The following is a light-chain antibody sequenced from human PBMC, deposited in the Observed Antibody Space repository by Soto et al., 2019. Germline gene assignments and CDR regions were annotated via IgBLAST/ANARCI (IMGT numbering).Light chain of an antibody. Sequence: IEMTQSTSSLSASVGDRVTITCRASQSISSYLNWYQQKPGKAPNLLINAASSLQSGVPSRFSGSGSGTDFSLTINSLQPEDFATYYCQQTYNSPLTFGQGTKVDIK. J-gene: IGKJ1*01. CDR1: QSISSY. CDR2: AAS. V-gene: IGKV1-39*01. CDR3: QQTYNSPLT.